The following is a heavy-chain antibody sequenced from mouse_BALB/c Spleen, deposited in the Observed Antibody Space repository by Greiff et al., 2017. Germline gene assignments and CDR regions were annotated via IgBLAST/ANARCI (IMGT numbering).Heavy chain of an antibody. CDR1: GYTFTSYW. CDR2: IYPGDGDT. CDR3: ARWDITTATFDY. V-gene: IGHV1-87*01. J-gene: IGHJ2*01. D-gene: IGHD1-2*01. Sequence: QVQLQQSGAELARPGASVKLSCKASGYTFTSYWMQWVKQRPGQGLEWIGAIYPGDGDTRYTQKFKGKATLTADKSSSTAYMQLSSLASEDSAVYYCARWDITTATFDYWGQGTTLTVSS.